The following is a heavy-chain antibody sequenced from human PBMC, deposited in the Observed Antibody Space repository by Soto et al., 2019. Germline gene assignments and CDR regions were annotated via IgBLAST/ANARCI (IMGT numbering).Heavy chain of an antibody. CDR3: AKDIYSLMANYYMDV. CDR2: ISWNSGSI. J-gene: IGHJ6*03. Sequence: GGSLRLSCAASGFTFDDYAMHWVRQAPGKGLEWVSGISWNSGSIGYADSVKGRFTISRDNAKNSLYLQMNSLRAEDTALYYCAKDIYSLMANYYMDVWGKGTTVTVSS. CDR1: GFTFDDYA. D-gene: IGHD4-4*01. V-gene: IGHV3-9*01.